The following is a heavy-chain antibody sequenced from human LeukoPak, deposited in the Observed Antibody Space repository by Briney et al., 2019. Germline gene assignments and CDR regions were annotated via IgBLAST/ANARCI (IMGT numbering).Heavy chain of an antibody. CDR2: ISGSGGST. CDR3: AKDQAAMVVFDY. J-gene: IGHJ4*02. D-gene: IGHD5-18*01. CDR1: GFTFSSYA. Sequence: GGSLRLSCAASGFTFSSYAMSWVRQAPGKGLEWVSAISGSGGSTYYADSVKGRFTISRDNSKNTLFLQMNSLRAEDTAVYYCAKDQAAMVVFDYWGQGTLVTVSS. V-gene: IGHV3-23*01.